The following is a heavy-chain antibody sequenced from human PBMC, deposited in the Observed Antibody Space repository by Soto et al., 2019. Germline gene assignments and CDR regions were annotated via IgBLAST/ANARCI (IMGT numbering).Heavy chain of an antibody. CDR1: GGTFSSYT. V-gene: IGHV1-69*08. Sequence: QVQLVQSGAEVKKPGSAVKVSCKASGGTFSSYTISWVRQAPGQGLEWMGRIIPILGIANYAQKFQGRVTITADKSTSTSFMELRTLRSEDTAVYYCAREEHYYGSGVFSDYWRQGTLVTVSS. D-gene: IGHD3-10*01. CDR2: IIPILGIA. J-gene: IGHJ4*02. CDR3: AREEHYYGSGVFSDY.